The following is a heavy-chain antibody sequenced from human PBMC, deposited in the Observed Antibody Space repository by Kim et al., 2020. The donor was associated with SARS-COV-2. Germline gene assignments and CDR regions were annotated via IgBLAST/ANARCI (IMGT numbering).Heavy chain of an antibody. D-gene: IGHD2-2*01. CDR3: GSGNGVPAAIRGRAFD. V-gene: IGHV4-31*03. CDR1: GGSISSGGHY. Sequence: SETLSLTCTVSGGSISSGGHYWSWIRQHPGEGLEWSGYNYDSGSTYYKSSLKSRATISLDTSKTQFSLELSPVTAADTAVYYCGSGNGVPAAIRGRAFD. CDR2: NYDSGST. J-gene: IGHJ3*02.